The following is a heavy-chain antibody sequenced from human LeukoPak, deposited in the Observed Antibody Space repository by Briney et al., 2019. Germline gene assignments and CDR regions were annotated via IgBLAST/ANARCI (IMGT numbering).Heavy chain of an antibody. V-gene: IGHV1-69*13. CDR3: NIVVVPADDY. CDR1: GGTFSSYA. CDR2: IIPIFGTA. J-gene: IGHJ4*02. D-gene: IGHD2-2*01. Sequence: ASVKVSCKASGGTFSSYAISWVRQAPGQGLEWMGGIIPIFGTANYAQKIQARVTITADESTSTAYMELSSLRSEDTAVYYCNIVVVPADDYWGQGTLVPVSS.